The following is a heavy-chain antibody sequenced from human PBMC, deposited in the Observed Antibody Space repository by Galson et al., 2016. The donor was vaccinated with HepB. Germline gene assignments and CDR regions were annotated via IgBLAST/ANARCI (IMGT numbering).Heavy chain of an antibody. CDR2: ISGSGDET. J-gene: IGHJ2*01. D-gene: IGHD3-10*01. Sequence: SLRLSCAASGFTFSSYAMTWVRQAPGKGLDWVSTISGSGDETNYADSVKGRFTFSRDNSKNTLYLQMTSLRAEDTAVYYCASGIAVTTSNSFWYFDLWGRRSLFTVSS. V-gene: IGHV3-23*01. CDR1: GFTFSSYA. CDR3: ASGIAVTTSNSFWYFDL.